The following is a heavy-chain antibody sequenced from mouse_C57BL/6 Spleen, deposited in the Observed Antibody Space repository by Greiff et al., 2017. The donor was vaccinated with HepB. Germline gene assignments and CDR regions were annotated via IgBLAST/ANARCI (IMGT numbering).Heavy chain of an antibody. J-gene: IGHJ2*01. CDR2: INPNNGGT. V-gene: IGHV1-22*01. Sequence: VQLQQSGPELVKPGASVKMSCKASGYTFTDYNMHWVKQSHGKSLEWIGYINPNNGGTSYNQKFKGKATLTVDKSSSTAYMELRSLTSEDSAVYYCARTALLRFDYWGQGTTLTVSS. D-gene: IGHD1-2*01. CDR3: ARTALLRFDY. CDR1: GYTFTDYN.